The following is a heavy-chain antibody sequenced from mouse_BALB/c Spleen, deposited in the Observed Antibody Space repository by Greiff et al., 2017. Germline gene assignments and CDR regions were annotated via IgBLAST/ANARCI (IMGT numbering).Heavy chain of an antibody. V-gene: IGHV1-63*02. CDR2: IHPGGGYT. J-gene: IGHJ4*01. Sequence: VQLQQSGAELVRPGTSVKISCKASGYTFTNYWLGWVKQRPGHGLEWIGDIHPGGGYTNYNEKFKGKATLTADTSSSTAYMQLSSLTSEDSAVYFCARGGDAMDYWGQGTSVTVSS. CDR3: ARGGDAMDY. CDR1: GYTFTNYW.